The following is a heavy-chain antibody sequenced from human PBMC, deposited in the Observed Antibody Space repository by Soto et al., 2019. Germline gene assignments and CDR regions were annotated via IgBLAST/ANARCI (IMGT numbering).Heavy chain of an antibody. CDR3: AKDAVSCTSGVCYPAYYYGMDV. D-gene: IGHD2-8*01. Sequence: GGSLRLSCAASGFTFDDYTMHWVRQAPGKGLEWVSLISWDGGSTYYADSVKGRFTIPRDNSKNSLYLQMNSLRTEDTALYYCAKDAVSCTSGVCYPAYYYGMDVWGQGTTVTVSS. J-gene: IGHJ6*02. V-gene: IGHV3-43*01. CDR2: ISWDGGST. CDR1: GFTFDDYT.